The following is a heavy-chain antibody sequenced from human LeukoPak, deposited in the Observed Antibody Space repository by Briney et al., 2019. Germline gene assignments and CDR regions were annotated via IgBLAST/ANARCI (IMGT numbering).Heavy chain of an antibody. CDR3: ARNLKYYDILTQWAFDI. D-gene: IGHD3-9*01. CDR1: GFTVSGNY. J-gene: IGHJ3*02. CDR2: ISNGGTT. V-gene: IGHV3-66*01. Sequence: GGSLRLSCAASGFTVSGNYMTWVRQAPGKGLEWVSIISNGGTTYYADSVKGRFTISRDNSENTLYLQMNSLRAEDTAVYYCARNLKYYDILTQWAFDIWGQGTMVTVSS.